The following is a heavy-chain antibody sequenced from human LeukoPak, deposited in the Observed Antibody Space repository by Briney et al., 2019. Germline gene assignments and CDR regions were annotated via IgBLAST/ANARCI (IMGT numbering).Heavy chain of an antibody. D-gene: IGHD2-2*01. CDR3: ARMEAVLVPAAYNWFDP. CDR1: GGTFSSYA. CDR2: IIPIFGTA. Sequence: SVKVSCKASGGTFSSYAISWVRQAPGQGLEWMGGIIPIFGTANYAQKFQGRVTITTDKSTSTAYMELSSLRSEDTAVYYCARMEAVLVPAAYNWFDPWGQGTLVTVSS. V-gene: IGHV1-69*05. J-gene: IGHJ5*02.